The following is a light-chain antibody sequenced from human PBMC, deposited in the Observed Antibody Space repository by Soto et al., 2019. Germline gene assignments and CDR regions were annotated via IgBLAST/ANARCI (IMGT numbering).Light chain of an antibody. CDR1: QSLVHSDGNTY. Sequence: DVVLAQTSLFSPVTLGQPASISCRSSQSLVHSDGNTYLSWLQQRPGQPPRLLIYKITNRFFGVPDRFSGSGAGTDFTLRISRVEAEDVGIYYCMQVTHFPYTFGQGSKLEI. CDR2: KIT. V-gene: IGKV2-24*01. J-gene: IGKJ2*01. CDR3: MQVTHFPYT.